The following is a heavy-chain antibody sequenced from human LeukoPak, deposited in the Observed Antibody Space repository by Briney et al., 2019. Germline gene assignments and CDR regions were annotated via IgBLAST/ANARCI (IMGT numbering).Heavy chain of an antibody. CDR3: ARDSETETGWYYYGMDV. Sequence: HPGGSLRLSCAASGFTVSSNYMSWVRQAPGKGLEWIAVLYSGGSAYYADSVKGRFTISRDNSKNTLYLQIYSLRAEDTAIYYCARDSETETGWYYYGMDVWGQGITVTVSS. V-gene: IGHV3-53*01. CDR1: GFTVSSNY. J-gene: IGHJ6*02. CDR2: LYSGGSA. D-gene: IGHD1-1*01.